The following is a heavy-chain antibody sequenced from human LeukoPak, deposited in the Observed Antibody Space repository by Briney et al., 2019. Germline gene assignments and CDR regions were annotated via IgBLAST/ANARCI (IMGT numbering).Heavy chain of an antibody. V-gene: IGHV3-64*01. CDR3: ARGPAYYDILTTFTRGWYFDL. J-gene: IGHJ2*01. Sequence: GGSLRLSCAASGLTFNNYAIHWVRQAPGKGLEYVSGVNSNGVSTYYANSVKGRFIISRDNSKNTLYLQMGSLRTEDMAVYYCARGPAYYDILTTFTRGWYFDLWGRGTLVTVSS. CDR1: GLTFNNYA. D-gene: IGHD3-9*01. CDR2: VNSNGVST.